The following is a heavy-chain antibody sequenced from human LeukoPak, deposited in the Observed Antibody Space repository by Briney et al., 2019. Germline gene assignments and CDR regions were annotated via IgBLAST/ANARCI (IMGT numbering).Heavy chain of an antibody. CDR3: ARVSSSGKWELQSYYYYYMDV. CDR1: GYSISSGYY. CDR2: INHSGST. V-gene: IGHV4-34*01. J-gene: IGHJ6*03. D-gene: IGHD1-26*01. Sequence: SETLSLTCAVSGYSISSGYYWSWIRQPPGKGLEWIGEINHSGSTNYNPSLKSRVTISVDTSKNQFSLKLSSVTAADTAVYYCARVSSSGKWELQSYYYYYMDVWGKGTTVTVSS.